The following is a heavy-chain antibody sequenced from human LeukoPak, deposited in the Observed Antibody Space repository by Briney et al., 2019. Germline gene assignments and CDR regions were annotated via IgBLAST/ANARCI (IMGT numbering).Heavy chain of an antibody. CDR1: GGTFSSYA. D-gene: IGHD5-18*01. CDR2: IIPIFGTA. Sequence: ASVKVSCKASGGTFSSYAISWVRQAPGQGLEWMGRIIPIFGTANYAQKFQGRVTITTDESTSTAYMELSSLRSEDTAVYYCARGGYSYDDGIWGQGTLVTVSS. V-gene: IGHV1-69*05. J-gene: IGHJ4*02. CDR3: ARGGYSYDDGI.